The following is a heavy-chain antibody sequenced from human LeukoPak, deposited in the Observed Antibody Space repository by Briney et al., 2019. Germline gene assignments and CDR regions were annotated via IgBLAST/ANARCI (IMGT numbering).Heavy chain of an antibody. CDR2: IYHSGST. V-gene: IGHV4-39*07. CDR3: AIPAAGDAFDI. J-gene: IGHJ3*02. Sequence: SETLSLTCTVSGGSISSSSYYWGWIRQPPGKGLEWIGYIYHSGSTYYNPSLKSRVTISVDRSKNQFSLKLSSVTAADTAVYYCAIPAAGDAFDIWGQGTMVTVSS. CDR1: GGSISSSSYY.